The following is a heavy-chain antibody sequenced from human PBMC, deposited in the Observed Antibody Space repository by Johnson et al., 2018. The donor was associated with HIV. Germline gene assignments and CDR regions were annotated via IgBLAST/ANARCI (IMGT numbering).Heavy chain of an antibody. CDR1: GFTFSSYD. V-gene: IGHV3-13*01. J-gene: IGHJ3*02. CDR2: IGTAGDT. CDR3: AKDGGARGSSWYEGVFDI. Sequence: VQLVESGGGLVQPGGSLRLSCAASGFTFSSYDMHWVRQATGKGLEWVSAIGTAGDTYYPGSVKGRFTVSRVNAKNSLYLQMNSLRAEDTAVYYCAKDGGARGSSWYEGVFDIWGQGTMVTVSS. D-gene: IGHD6-13*01.